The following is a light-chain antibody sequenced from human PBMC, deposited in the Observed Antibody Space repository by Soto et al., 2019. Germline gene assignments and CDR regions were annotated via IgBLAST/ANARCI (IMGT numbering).Light chain of an antibody. CDR1: SSDVGSYNL. V-gene: IGLV2-23*01. J-gene: IGLJ2*01. CDR2: EGS. CDR3: CSYAGSSTLV. Sequence: QLVLTQPASVSGSPGQSVSISCTGTSSDVGSYNLVSWYQQHPGKAPKVLIFEGSKGPSGVSNRFSASKSGNTASLTISGLQAEDEAYYYCCSYAGSSTLVFGGGTKLTVL.